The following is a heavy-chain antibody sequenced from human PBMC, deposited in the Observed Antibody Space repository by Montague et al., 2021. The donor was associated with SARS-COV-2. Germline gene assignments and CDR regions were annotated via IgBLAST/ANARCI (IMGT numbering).Heavy chain of an antibody. CDR3: ATLGLAAAGYFDL. D-gene: IGHD6-13*01. CDR1: GFTFDDYA. J-gene: IGHJ2*01. Sequence: SLRLSCAASGFTFDDYAMHWVRQAPGKGLEWVSGISWNSGSIGYADSVKGRFTISRDNAKNSLYLQMNSLRAEDTALYYCATLGLAAAGYFDLWGRGTLVTVSS. CDR2: ISWNSGSI. V-gene: IGHV3-9*01.